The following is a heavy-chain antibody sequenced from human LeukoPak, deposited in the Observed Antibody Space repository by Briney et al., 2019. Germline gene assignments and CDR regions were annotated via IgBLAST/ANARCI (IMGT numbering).Heavy chain of an antibody. CDR3: ARDGQSSSWYDY. D-gene: IGHD6-13*01. V-gene: IGHV1-69*04. Sequence: PVKVSCKASGGTFSSYTISWVRQAPGQGLEWMGRIIPILGIANYAQKFQGRVTMTAAKSTSTAHMERSSLRSEDTAVYYCARDGQSSSWYDYWGQGTLVTVSS. CDR2: IIPILGIA. J-gene: IGHJ4*02. CDR1: GGTFSSYT.